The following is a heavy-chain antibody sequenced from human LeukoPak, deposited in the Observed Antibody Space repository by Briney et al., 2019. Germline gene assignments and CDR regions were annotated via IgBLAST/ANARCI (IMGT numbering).Heavy chain of an antibody. CDR2: INPSGGST. CDR3: ARSHGMIEAFDI. CDR1: GYTFTSYD. D-gene: IGHD3-22*01. V-gene: IGHV1-46*01. J-gene: IGHJ3*02. Sequence: ASVKVSCKASGYTFTSYDINWVRQAPGQGLEWMGIINPSGGSTSNAQKFQGRVTMTRDTSTSTVYMELSSLRSEDTAVYFCARSHGMIEAFDIWGQGTMVTVSS.